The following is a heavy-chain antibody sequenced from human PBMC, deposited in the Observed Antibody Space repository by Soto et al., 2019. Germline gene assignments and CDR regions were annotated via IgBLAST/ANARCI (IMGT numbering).Heavy chain of an antibody. D-gene: IGHD2-2*01. J-gene: IGHJ4*02. CDR3: AREVVVSRGASYFGY. V-gene: IGHV3-7*04. CDR2: IRQDGSEI. Sequence: EVQLVESGGNLVQPGGSLRLSCVGSGFTFSSNWMTWVRQAPGKGLEWVANIRQDGSEINYVDSVKGRFTISRDNTKTSLYLQMNSLRAEDTAIYYCAREVVVSRGASYFGYWGPGTLVTVSS. CDR1: GFTFSSNW.